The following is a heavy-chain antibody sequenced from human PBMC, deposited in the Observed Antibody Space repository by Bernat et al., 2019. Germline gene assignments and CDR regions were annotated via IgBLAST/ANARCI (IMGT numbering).Heavy chain of an antibody. Sequence: EVQLVESGGGLVKPGGSLRLSCAASGFTFSNAWMSWVRQAPGKGLEWVGRIKSRTDGGTTDYAAPEKGRFTISRDDSKNTLYLQMNSLKTEDTAVYYCTTEDDFWSGFAFDIWGQGTMVTVSS. V-gene: IGHV3-15*01. CDR3: TTEDDFWSGFAFDI. CDR1: GFTFSNAW. CDR2: IKSRTDGGTT. J-gene: IGHJ3*02. D-gene: IGHD3-3*01.